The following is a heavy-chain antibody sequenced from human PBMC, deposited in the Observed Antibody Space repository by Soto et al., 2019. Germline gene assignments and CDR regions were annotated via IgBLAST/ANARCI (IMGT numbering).Heavy chain of an antibody. V-gene: IGHV1-18*01. D-gene: IGHD2-8*01. J-gene: IGHJ6*02. CDR1: GYTFTSYG. Sequence: ASVKVSCKPSGYTFTSYGVTWVRQAPGQGLEWLGWISGYNGHTKQAQKPQGRVTMTTDKSTSPAYMELRSLRSGDTAVYYCARGKEIMMQRVPRYYYYGMDVWGQGTTVTVSS. CDR2: ISGYNGHT. CDR3: ARGKEIMMQRVPRYYYYGMDV.